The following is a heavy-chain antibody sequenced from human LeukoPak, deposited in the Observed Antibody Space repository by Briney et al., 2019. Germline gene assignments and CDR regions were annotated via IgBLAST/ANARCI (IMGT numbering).Heavy chain of an antibody. CDR2: IYYSGST. Sequence: SETLSLTCTVSGGSTSSYYWSWIRQPPGKGLEWIGYIYYSGSTNYNPSLKSRVTISVDTSKNQFSLKLSSVTAADTAVYYCAREEGYSSGSNYYYYGMDVWGQGTTVTVSS. CDR1: GGSTSSYY. CDR3: AREEGYSSGSNYYYYGMDV. V-gene: IGHV4-59*01. J-gene: IGHJ6*02. D-gene: IGHD6-19*01.